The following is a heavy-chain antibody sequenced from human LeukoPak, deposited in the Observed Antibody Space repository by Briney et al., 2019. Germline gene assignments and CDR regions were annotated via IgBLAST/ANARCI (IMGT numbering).Heavy chain of an antibody. Sequence: SETLSLTCTVSGGSVSSGSYYWTWIRQPPGKGLEWIGYIYYSGSTNYNPSLKSRVTISLDSSKNQFSLKLSSVTAADTAVYYCARDLSADYWGQGTLVIVSS. CDR3: ARDLSADY. V-gene: IGHV4-61*01. J-gene: IGHJ4*02. CDR2: IYYSGST. D-gene: IGHD2/OR15-2a*01. CDR1: GGSVSSGSYY.